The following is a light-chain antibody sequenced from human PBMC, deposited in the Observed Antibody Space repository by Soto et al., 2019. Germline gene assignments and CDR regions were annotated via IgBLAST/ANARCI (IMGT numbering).Light chain of an antibody. J-gene: IGLJ1*01. CDR2: DVS. CDR3: SSYTTSNTRQIV. CDR1: STDVCCYNY. Sequence: QSVLTHTASVFASPRQSLTIIGTGTSTDVCCYNYVSWYQHHPGKAPKLMIYDVSNRPSGVSNRFSGSKSCNTASLTISVLQPEDEADYYCSSYTTSNTRQIVFGTGTKVTVL. V-gene: IGLV2-14*03.